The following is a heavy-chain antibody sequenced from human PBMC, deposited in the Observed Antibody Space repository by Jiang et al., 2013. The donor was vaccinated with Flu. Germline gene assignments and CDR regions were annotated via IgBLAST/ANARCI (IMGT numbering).Heavy chain of an antibody. D-gene: IGHD3-10*01. CDR3: ARARGVYFDY. Sequence: SRDNSKNTLYLQMNSLRAEDTAVYYCARARGVYFDYWGQGTLVTVSS. J-gene: IGHJ4*02. V-gene: IGHV3-30*01.